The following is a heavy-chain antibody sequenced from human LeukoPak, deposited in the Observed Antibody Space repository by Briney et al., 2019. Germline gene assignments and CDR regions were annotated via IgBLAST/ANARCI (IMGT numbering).Heavy chain of an antibody. CDR2: INPNSGGT. J-gene: IGHJ3*02. V-gene: IGHV1-2*06. D-gene: IGHD2-15*01. CDR3: ARVSGAPHDAFDI. Sequence: ASVKVSCKASGYTFTGYYMHWVRQAPGRGLEWMGRINPNSGGTNYAQKFQGRVTMTRDTSISTAYMELSRLRSDDTAVYYCARVSGAPHDAFDIWGQGTMVTVSS. CDR1: GYTFTGYY.